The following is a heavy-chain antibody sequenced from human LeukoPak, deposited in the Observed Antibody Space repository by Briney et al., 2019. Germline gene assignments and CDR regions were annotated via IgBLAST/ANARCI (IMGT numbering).Heavy chain of an antibody. V-gene: IGHV4-4*02. D-gene: IGHD2-2*01. CDR2: IYHSGST. J-gene: IGHJ4*02. Sequence: SETLSLTCAVSGGSISSSNWWSWVRQPPGKGLEWIGEIYHSGSTNYNPSLKSRVTISVDTSKNQFSLKLSSVTAADTAVYYCARHGRGRYCSSTSCSPLWGQGTLVTVSS. CDR3: ARHGRGRYCSSTSCSPL. CDR1: GGSISSSNW.